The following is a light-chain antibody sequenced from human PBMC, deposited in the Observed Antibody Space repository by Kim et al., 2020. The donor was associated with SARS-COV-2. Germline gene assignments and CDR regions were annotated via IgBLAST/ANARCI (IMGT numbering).Light chain of an antibody. Sequence: ASVGDRVTITCRASQSISNYLNWYQQKPGKAPKLLIYAASSLQSGVPSRFSGSGSGADFTLTISSLQPEDFATYYCQQSYTTPRTFGQGTKVDIK. CDR3: QQSYTTPRT. V-gene: IGKV1-39*01. CDR1: QSISNY. J-gene: IGKJ1*01. CDR2: AAS.